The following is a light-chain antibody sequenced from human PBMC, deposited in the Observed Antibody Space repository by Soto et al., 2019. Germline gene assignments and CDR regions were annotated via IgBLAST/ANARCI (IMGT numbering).Light chain of an antibody. CDR2: DAS. CDR1: QSISNW. CDR3: QQSYSTPILT. J-gene: IGKJ4*01. V-gene: IGKV1-5*01. Sequence: DIQMTQSPSTLSASVGDRVTITFRASQSISNWLAWYQQRPGKAPKLLIYDASSLESGVPSRFSGSGSGTDFTLTISSLQPEDFATYYCQQSYSTPILTFGGGTKVDIK.